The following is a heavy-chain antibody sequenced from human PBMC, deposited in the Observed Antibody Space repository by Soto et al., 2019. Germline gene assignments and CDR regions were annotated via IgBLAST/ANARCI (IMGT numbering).Heavy chain of an antibody. CDR1: VGSSSDYY. CDR2: INHSGST. CDR3: ARGSPYYYESSGHYKGAHYFDY. Sequence: SETLSLTCAVYVGSSSDYYWSWIRQPPGKGLEWVGEINHSGSTNYSPSLQSRVTISVDTSKNQFSLKLSSVTAADTAVYYCARGSPYYYESSGHYKGAHYFDYWGQGTLVTVSS. J-gene: IGHJ4*02. D-gene: IGHD3-22*01. V-gene: IGHV4-34*01.